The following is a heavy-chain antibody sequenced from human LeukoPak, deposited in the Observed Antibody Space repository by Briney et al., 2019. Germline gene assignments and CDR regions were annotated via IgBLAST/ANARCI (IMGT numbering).Heavy chain of an antibody. V-gene: IGHV3-30*02. CDR3: AKDGGYSYGFSFDY. D-gene: IGHD5-18*01. Sequence: GSLRLSCAASGFTFSSYAMSWVRQAPGKGLEWVAFIRYDGSNKYYADSVKGRFTISRDNSKNTLYLQMYSLRAEDTAVYYCAKDGGYSYGFSFDYWGQGTLVTVSS. CDR1: GFTFSSYA. CDR2: IRYDGSNK. J-gene: IGHJ4*02.